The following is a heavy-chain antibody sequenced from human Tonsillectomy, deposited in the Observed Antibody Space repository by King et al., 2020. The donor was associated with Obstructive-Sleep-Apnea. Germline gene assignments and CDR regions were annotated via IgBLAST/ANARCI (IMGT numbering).Heavy chain of an antibody. D-gene: IGHD3-22*01. CDR2: INPSGGGT. J-gene: IGHJ6*02. V-gene: IGHV1-46*01. Sequence: QVQLVQSGAEVKKPGASVKLSCKASGYTFSSYYIYWVRQAPGQGLEWMGIINPSGGGTTYAQKFQDRVTMTSDMYTSTVYMELSRLRSEDTAVYYCARGYHCDTSGYYLWYYYFGMDVWGQGTTVAVSS. CDR3: ARGYHCDTSGYYLWYYYFGMDV. CDR1: GYTFSSYY.